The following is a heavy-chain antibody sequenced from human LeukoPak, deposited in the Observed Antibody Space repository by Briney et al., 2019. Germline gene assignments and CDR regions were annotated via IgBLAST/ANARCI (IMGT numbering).Heavy chain of an antibody. V-gene: IGHV3-74*01. J-gene: IGHJ4*02. CDR3: ARGLSDSWFYFAS. Sequence: GGSLRLSCAASGFTFSSYAMSWVRQAPGKGLVWVSRINYDGTSISYAESVKGRFTISRDNAKNTLYLQMNSLRAEDTAVYHCARGLSDSWFYFASWGQGTLVTVSS. D-gene: IGHD6-13*01. CDR1: GFTFSSYA. CDR2: INYDGTSI.